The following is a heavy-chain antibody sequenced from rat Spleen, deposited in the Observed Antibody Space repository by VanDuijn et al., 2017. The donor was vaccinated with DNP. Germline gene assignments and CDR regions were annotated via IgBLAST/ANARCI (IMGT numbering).Heavy chain of an antibody. Sequence: EVQLQESGPGLVKPSQSLSLTCSVTGYSITSNYWAWIRKFPGNKMEWMGYINYSGGTGLNPSLKSRISITRDTSKNQFFLQLNSVTTEDTATYYCARGEYTTDSYDYWGQGVMVTVSS. CDR1: GYSITSNY. D-gene: IGHD1-6*01. J-gene: IGHJ2*01. CDR3: ARGEYTTDSYDY. CDR2: INYSGGT. V-gene: IGHV3-1*01.